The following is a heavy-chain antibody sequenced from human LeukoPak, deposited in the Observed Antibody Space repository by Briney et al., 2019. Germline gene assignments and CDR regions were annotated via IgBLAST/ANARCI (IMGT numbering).Heavy chain of an antibody. CDR1: GGTFSSYA. D-gene: IGHD2-2*01. CDR3: ARAPPRTSCCLDAFDI. CDR2: IIPILGIA. J-gene: IGHJ3*02. Sequence: ASVKVSCKASGGTFSSYAISWVRQAPGQGLEWMGRIIPILGIANYAQKFQGRVTITADESTSTAYMELSSLRSEDTAVYYCARAPPRTSCCLDAFDIWGQGTMVTVSS. V-gene: IGHV1-69*04.